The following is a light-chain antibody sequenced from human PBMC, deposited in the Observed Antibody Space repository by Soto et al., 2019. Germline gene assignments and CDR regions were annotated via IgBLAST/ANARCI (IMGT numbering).Light chain of an antibody. Sequence: EIVMTQSPATLSVSPGERATLSCRASQSVSSNLAWYQQKPGQAPRLLIYGASTRATGIPFKFIGSGSGTEFTLNISSLQSEDFGVYYCQQYNNWPSLTFGGGTKVEIK. V-gene: IGKV3-15*01. J-gene: IGKJ4*01. CDR1: QSVSSN. CDR3: QQYNNWPSLT. CDR2: GAS.